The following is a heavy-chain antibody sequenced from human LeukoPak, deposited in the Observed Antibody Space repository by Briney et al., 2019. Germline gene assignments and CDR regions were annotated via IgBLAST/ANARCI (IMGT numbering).Heavy chain of an antibody. CDR1: GFTFSSYS. J-gene: IGHJ5*02. V-gene: IGHV3-48*02. Sequence: PGGSLRLSCAASGFTFSSYSMNWVRQAPGKGGEWGSYISSSSRTIYYADSVKGRFTISRDNAKNSLYLQMNSLRDEDTAVYYCARVPSKWSGYYSGDFRFDPWGQGTLVTVSS. CDR2: ISSSSRTI. D-gene: IGHD3-3*01. CDR3: ARVPSKWSGYYSGDFRFDP.